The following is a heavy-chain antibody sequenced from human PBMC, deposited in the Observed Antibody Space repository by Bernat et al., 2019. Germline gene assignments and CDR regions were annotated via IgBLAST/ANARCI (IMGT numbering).Heavy chain of an antibody. CDR1: GFTFSSYS. V-gene: IGHV3-21*01. Sequence: EVQLVESGGGLVKPGGSLRLSCAASGFTFSSYSMNWVRQAPGKGLEWVSCISSSSSYIYYADPVKGRFTISRDNAKNSLYLKMNGLRAEETNVYYCARESHVEYYDSGSYPGYYYYGKDVWGQGATVTVSS. CDR2: ISSSSSYI. CDR3: ARESHVEYYDSGSYPGYYYYGKDV. J-gene: IGHJ6*02. D-gene: IGHD3-10*01.